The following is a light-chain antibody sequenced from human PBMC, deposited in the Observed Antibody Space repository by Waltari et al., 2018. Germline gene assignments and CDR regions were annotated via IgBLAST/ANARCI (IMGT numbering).Light chain of an antibody. CDR1: HSNIGANP. J-gene: IGLJ2*01. V-gene: IGLV1-44*01. CDR3: STWDDSLSGVL. CDR2: SDN. Sequence: QPVLTQPPSASGTPGPRVTISCSGRHSNIGANPVQWYQQLPGTAPKLLIYSDNRRFSGVPDRFSASKSGTSASLAISGLQSEDEADYYCSTWDDSLSGVLFGEGTKLTVV.